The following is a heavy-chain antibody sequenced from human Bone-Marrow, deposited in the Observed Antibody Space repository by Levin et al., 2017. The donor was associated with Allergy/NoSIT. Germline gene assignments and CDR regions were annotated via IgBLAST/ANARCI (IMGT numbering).Heavy chain of an antibody. Sequence: GGSLRLSCAASGFTFSDYYMTWIRQAPGKGLEWVSYISSTAVSTNYADSVKGRFTISRDNARNSLSLQMSTLRAEDTDVYYCARAFRYSFDYWGQGTLVSVSS. CDR3: ARAFRYSFDY. J-gene: IGHJ4*02. V-gene: IGHV3-11*03. D-gene: IGHD3-9*01. CDR1: GFTFSDYY. CDR2: ISSTAVST.